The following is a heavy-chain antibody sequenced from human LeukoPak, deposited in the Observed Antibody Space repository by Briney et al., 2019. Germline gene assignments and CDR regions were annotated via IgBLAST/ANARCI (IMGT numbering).Heavy chain of an antibody. J-gene: IGHJ5*02. D-gene: IGHD3-10*01. CDR1: GYIFTRYA. Sequence: ASVKVSCKASGYIFTRYAMYWVRQAPGQRLEWMGWINAGKGNTKYPQKFQGRVTITRDTSASTAYMELSSLRSEDTAVYYCARGEVITMVRGVIGSNWFDLWGQGTLVTVSS. CDR2: INAGKGNT. V-gene: IGHV1-3*01. CDR3: ARGEVITMVRGVIGSNWFDL.